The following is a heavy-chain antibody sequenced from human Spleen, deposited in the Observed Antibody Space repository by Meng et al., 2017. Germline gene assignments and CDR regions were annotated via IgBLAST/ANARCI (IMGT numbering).Heavy chain of an antibody. CDR1: GFTFSSYS. D-gene: IGHD3-22*01. Sequence: SLKISWAAAGFTFSSYSMYWVRHAPGKGLEYVSAISTNGDYTYYANSVKGRFTTSRENSKNTLFLQMGSLRAEDMAVYYCARDHGYDNSGFNFFDSWGQATLVTVSS. CDR3: ARDHGYDNSGFNFFDS. J-gene: IGHJ4*02. CDR2: ISTNGDYT. V-gene: IGHV3-64*01.